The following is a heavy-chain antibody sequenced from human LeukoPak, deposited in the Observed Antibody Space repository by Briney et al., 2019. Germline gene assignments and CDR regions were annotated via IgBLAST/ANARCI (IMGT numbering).Heavy chain of an antibody. CDR2: ISAYNGNT. D-gene: IGHD1-26*01. J-gene: IGHJ5*02. CDR3: ARRHSGSYNNWFDP. V-gene: IGHV1-18*01. CDR1: GYTFTSYG. Sequence: ASVKVSCKASGYTFTSYGISWVRQAPGQGLEWMGWISAYNGNTNYAQKLQGRVTMTTDTSTSTAYMELRSLRSDDTAVYYCARRHSGSYNNWFDPWGQGTLVTVPS.